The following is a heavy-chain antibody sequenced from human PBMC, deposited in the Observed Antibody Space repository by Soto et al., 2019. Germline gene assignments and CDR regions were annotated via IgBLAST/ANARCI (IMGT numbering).Heavy chain of an antibody. D-gene: IGHD6-13*01. Sequence: SETLSLTCAVYGGSFSGYYWSWIRQPPGKGLEWIGEINHSGSTNYNPSLESRVTISVDTSKNQFSLKLSSVTAADTAVYYCARASRAAVYSSSWYRWFDPWGQGTLVTVSS. J-gene: IGHJ5*02. V-gene: IGHV4-34*01. CDR3: ARASRAAVYSSSWYRWFDP. CDR1: GGSFSGYY. CDR2: INHSGST.